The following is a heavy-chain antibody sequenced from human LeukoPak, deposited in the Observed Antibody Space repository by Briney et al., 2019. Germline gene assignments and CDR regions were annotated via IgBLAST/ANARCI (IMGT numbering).Heavy chain of an antibody. J-gene: IGHJ4*02. D-gene: IGHD2-21*02. CDR2: ITGNGVYT. CDR3: AKSYCGGDCG. V-gene: IGHV3-23*01. Sequence: GGSLRLSCAVSGLPFGSYGMTWVRQAPGKGLEWVSGITGNGVYTYYADSVKGRFTISRDNSKSTLSLQMNGLRAEDTAVYYCAKSYCGGDCGWGPGTLVTASS. CDR1: GLPFGSYG.